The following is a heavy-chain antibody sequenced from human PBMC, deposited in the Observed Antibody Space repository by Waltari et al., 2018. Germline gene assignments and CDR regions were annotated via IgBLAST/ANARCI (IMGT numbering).Heavy chain of an antibody. CDR3: ARDRYGDYSFDS. CDR2: ISGSGGRT. CDR1: GFPFSSCA. Sequence: EVQLLESGGGLVQPGGSLTLSCAASGFPFSSCAMTWVRQAPGKGLEWVSVISGSGGRTYYSGSVKGRFTISRDNSKNTLYLQMSSLRAEDTAVYFCARDRYGDYSFDSWGQATLVTVSS. J-gene: IGHJ4*02. D-gene: IGHD4-17*01. V-gene: IGHV3-23*01.